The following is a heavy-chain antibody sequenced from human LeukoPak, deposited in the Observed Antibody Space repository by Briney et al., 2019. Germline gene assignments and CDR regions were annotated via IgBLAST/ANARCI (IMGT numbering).Heavy chain of an antibody. CDR2: ISHGGGGT. CDR3: ATRSGGY. V-gene: IGHV3-23*01. D-gene: IGHD3-10*01. CDR1: GFTFNSYD. Sequence: PGGSLRLSCAASGFTFNSYDMNWVRQAPGKGLGWVSGISHGGGGTFYADSVKGRFTISRDNSKNTLYLQMNSLRDEDTAEYYCATRSGGYWGQGTLVTVSS. J-gene: IGHJ4*02.